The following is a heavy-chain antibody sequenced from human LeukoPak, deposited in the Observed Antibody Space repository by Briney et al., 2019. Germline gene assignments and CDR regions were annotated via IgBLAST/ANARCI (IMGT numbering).Heavy chain of an antibody. V-gene: IGHV1-46*01. D-gene: IGHD4-17*01. CDR1: GGTFSSYA. J-gene: IGHJ4*02. Sequence: ASVKVSCKASGGTFSSYAISWVRQAPGQGLEWMGIINPSGGSTSYAQKFQGRVTMTRDTSTSTVYMELSSLRSEDTAVYYCARDQDGDYGSNWGQGTLVTVSS. CDR3: ARDQDGDYGSN. CDR2: INPSGGST.